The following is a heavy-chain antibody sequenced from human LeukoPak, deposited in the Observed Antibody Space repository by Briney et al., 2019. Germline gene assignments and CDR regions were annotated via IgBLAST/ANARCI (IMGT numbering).Heavy chain of an antibody. CDR3: ARGGPYSGSSYYFDY. CDR1: GYTFTSYG. D-gene: IGHD6-6*01. CDR2: ISAYNGNT. V-gene: IGHV1-18*01. J-gene: IGHJ4*02. Sequence: ASVKVSCKASGYTFTSYGISWVRQAPGQGLEWIGWISAYNGNTNYAQKLQGRVTMTTDTSTSTAYMELRSLRSDDTAVYYCARGGPYSGSSYYFDYWGQGTLVTVSS.